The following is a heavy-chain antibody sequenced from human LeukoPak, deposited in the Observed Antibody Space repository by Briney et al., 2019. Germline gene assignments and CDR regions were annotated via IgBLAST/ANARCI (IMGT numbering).Heavy chain of an antibody. CDR2: IKSKTDGGTT. J-gene: IGHJ4*02. Sequence: GGSLGLSCAASGFTFRSYEMNWVRQAPGKGLEWVGRIKSKTDGGTTDYAAPVKGRFTISRDDSKNTLYLQMNSLKTEDTAVYYCTTAFYSDHAIFDYWGQGTLVTVSS. CDR3: TTAFYSDHAIFDY. D-gene: IGHD4-17*01. V-gene: IGHV3-15*01. CDR1: GFTFRSYE.